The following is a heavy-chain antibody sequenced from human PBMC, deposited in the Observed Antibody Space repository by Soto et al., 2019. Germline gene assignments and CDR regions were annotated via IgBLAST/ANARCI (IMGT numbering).Heavy chain of an antibody. Sequence: SETLSLTCAVYGVSFSGYYWSWIRQPPGKGLEWTGEINHSGSTTYNPSLKSRVTIPVDTSKNQFPLQLSSVPAADTAVYYCARGQRITMVRGKTYGMDVWGQGTTVTVSS. D-gene: IGHD3-10*01. CDR3: ARGQRITMVRGKTYGMDV. J-gene: IGHJ6*02. CDR2: INHSGST. V-gene: IGHV4-34*01. CDR1: GVSFSGYY.